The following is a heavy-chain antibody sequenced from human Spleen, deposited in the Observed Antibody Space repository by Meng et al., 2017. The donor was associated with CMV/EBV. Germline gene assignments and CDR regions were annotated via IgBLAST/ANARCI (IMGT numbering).Heavy chain of an antibody. D-gene: IGHD2-2*01. J-gene: IGHJ4*02. Sequence: KVSCKGFGYAFTTYWIGWVRQMPGKGLEWMGIIYPGDSETRYSPSFQGQVTISADKSISTAYLQWRSLKASDTAMYYCARPNEGYCSSTSCSYYFDYWGQGTLVTVSS. CDR2: IYPGDSET. CDR1: GYAFTTYW. CDR3: ARPNEGYCSSTSCSYYFDY. V-gene: IGHV5-51*01.